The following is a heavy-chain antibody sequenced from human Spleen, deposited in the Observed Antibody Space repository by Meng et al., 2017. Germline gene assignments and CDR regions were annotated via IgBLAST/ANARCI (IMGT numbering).Heavy chain of an antibody. CDR2: INPDTGDT. CDR1: GYNFASYY. D-gene: IGHD2-21*01. J-gene: IGHJ4*01. CDR3: ARDENISLVKLFGDY. Sequence: QVRGVQSGAGCTNPGAAVEASCKHSGYNFASYYIPWVRQAPGQALKWMGYINPDTGDTLYAQKFQGGDSLTGDTSISTAYVELSGLGSDDTVVYYCARDENISLVKLFGDYWSKGSLVTVSS. V-gene: IGHV1-2*02.